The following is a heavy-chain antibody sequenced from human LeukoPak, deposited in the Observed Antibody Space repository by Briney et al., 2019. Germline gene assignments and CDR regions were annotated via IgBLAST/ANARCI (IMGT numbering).Heavy chain of an antibody. CDR2: INHSGST. CDR1: GGSFSGYY. J-gene: IGHJ5*02. Sequence: PSETLSLTCAVYGGSFSGYYWSWIRQPPGKGLEWIGEINHSGSTNYNPSLKSRVTISVDTSKNQFSLKLSSVTAADTAVYYCARGHMTTATTDWFDPWGQGTLVTVSS. CDR3: ARGHMTTATTDWFDP. V-gene: IGHV4-34*01. D-gene: IGHD4-11*01.